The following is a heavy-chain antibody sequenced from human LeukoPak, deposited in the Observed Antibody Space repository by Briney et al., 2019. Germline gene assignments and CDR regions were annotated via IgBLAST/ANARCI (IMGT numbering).Heavy chain of an antibody. J-gene: IGHJ4*02. CDR2: ISSSSSYI. Sequence: GGSLRLSCAASGFTFSSYSMNWVRQAPGKGLEWVSSISSSSSYIYYADSVKGRFTISRDNAKNSLYLQMNSLRAEDTAVYYCARERLYGASALDYWGQGTVVTVSS. V-gene: IGHV3-21*01. CDR3: ARERLYGASALDY. CDR1: GFTFSSYS. D-gene: IGHD4-17*01.